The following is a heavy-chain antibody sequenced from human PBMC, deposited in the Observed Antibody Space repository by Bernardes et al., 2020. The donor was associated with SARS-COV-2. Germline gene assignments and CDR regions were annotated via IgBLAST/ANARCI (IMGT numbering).Heavy chain of an antibody. D-gene: IGHD3-10*01. CDR2: ISGSGGST. CDR3: AKDGYYYGSGSYYNWEFIFY. V-gene: IGHV3-23*01. J-gene: IGHJ4*02. CDR1: GFTFSSYA. Sequence: LRLSCAASGFTFSSYAMSWVRQAPGKGLEWVSGISGSGGSTYYADSVKGRFTISRDNSKNTLYLQMNSLSAEDTAVYYCAKDGYYYGSGSYYNWEFIFYWGQGNLVTVFS.